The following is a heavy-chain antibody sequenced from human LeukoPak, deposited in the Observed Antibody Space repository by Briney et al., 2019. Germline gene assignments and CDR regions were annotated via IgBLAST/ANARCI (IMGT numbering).Heavy chain of an antibody. CDR1: GYTFISYD. D-gene: IGHD4-17*01. Sequence: ASVKVSCTASGYTFISYDINWVRQATGQGLEWMGWMSPNSGNTGYAQKFQGRITMTKSTPISTAYMELSDLESEDTAVYYCARTPPDYGIDYWGQGTLVTVSS. CDR3: ARTPPDYGIDY. CDR2: MSPNSGNT. V-gene: IGHV1-8*01. J-gene: IGHJ4*02.